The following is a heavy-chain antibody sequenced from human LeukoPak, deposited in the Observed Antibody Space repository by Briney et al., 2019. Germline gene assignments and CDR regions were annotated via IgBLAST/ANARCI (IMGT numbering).Heavy chain of an antibody. D-gene: IGHD2-8*01. Sequence: GGSLRLSCAASGFTFSSCSMNWFRQAAGKGLEGVSSISSSSSYIYYSDSVKGRFTISRDNAKNSLYLQMNSLRAEDTAVYYCAKDPDCTSVICYTFFAYWGQETLVTVSS. CDR1: GFTFSSCS. CDR2: ISSSSSYI. CDR3: AKDPDCTSVICYTFFAY. V-gene: IGHV3-21*01. J-gene: IGHJ4*02.